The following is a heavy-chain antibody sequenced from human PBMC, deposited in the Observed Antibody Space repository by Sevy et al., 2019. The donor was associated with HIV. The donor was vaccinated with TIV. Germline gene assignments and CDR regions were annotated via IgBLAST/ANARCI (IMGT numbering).Heavy chain of an antibody. V-gene: IGHV3-23*01. D-gene: IGHD2-15*01. CDR3: GKGILLACPRTRRRYGMDV. CDR2: ISGGGGST. CDR1: GFTFSSYA. Sequence: GGSLRLSCAASGFTFSSYAMSWVRQAPGKGLEWVSAISGGGGSTYYSDSVKGRFTISRDNSKNSLYLQMNSLRAEDMAVDCLGKGILLACPRTRRRYGMDVWGQGTTVTVSS. J-gene: IGHJ6*02.